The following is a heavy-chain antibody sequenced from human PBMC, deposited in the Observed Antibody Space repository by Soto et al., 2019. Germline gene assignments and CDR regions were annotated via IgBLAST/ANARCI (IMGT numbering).Heavy chain of an antibody. D-gene: IGHD6-13*01. CDR3: AIGYSSSWWNFDY. Sequence: ASVKVSCKASGYTFTGYYMHWVRQAPGQGLEWMGWINPNSGGTNYAQKFQGWVTMTRDTSISTAYMELSRLRSDDTAVYYCAIGYSSSWWNFDYWGQGTPVTVSS. CDR1: GYTFTGYY. CDR2: INPNSGGT. V-gene: IGHV1-2*04. J-gene: IGHJ4*02.